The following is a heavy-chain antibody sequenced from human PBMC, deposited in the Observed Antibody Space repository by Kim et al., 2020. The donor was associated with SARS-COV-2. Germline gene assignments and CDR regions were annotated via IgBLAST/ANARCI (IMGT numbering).Heavy chain of an antibody. J-gene: IGHJ4*02. V-gene: IGHV1-2*02. CDR3: ARSSLLDFDS. CDR2: GAT. Sequence: GATHYDQKFQGRVTMTRDTSISTVYLELTSLRSDDTAVYYCARSSLLDFDSWGQGTLVTVSS. D-gene: IGHD3-16*02.